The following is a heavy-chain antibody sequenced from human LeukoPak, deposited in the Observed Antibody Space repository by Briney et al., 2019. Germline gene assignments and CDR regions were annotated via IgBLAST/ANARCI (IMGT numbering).Heavy chain of an antibody. Sequence: PSETLSLTCTVSGYSISSGYYWGWIRQPPGKGLEWIGSIYHSGSTYYNPSLKSRVTISVDRSKNQFSLKLSSVTAADTAVYYCASGWGTGYWGQGTLVTVSS. CDR3: ASGWGTGY. V-gene: IGHV4-38-2*02. CDR1: GYSISSGYY. D-gene: IGHD3-16*01. CDR2: IYHSGST. J-gene: IGHJ4*02.